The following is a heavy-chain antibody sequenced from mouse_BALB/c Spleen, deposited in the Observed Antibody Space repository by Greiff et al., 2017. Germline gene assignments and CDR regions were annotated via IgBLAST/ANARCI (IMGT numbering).Heavy chain of an antibody. V-gene: IGHV2-6-7*01. D-gene: IGHD1-1*01. Sequence: VQRVESGPGLVAPSQSLSITCTVSGFSLTGYGVNWVRQPPGKGLEWLGMIWGDGSTDYNSALKSRLSISKDNSKSQVFLKMNSLQTDDTARYYCARGGTTDYYAMDYWGQGTSVTVSS. CDR3: ARGGTTDYYAMDY. CDR1: GFSLTGYG. CDR2: IWGDGST. J-gene: IGHJ4*01.